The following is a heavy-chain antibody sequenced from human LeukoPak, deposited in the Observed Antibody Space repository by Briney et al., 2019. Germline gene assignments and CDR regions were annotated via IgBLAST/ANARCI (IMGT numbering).Heavy chain of an antibody. CDR2: IKQDGTEK. V-gene: IGHV3-7*01. J-gene: IGHJ3*02. Sequence: GESLRLSCAASGFTFTTYWMSWVRQVPGKGLEWVANIKQDGTEKYYVDSVKGRFTISRDNAKNSLYLQMDSLRAEDTAVYYCSRVSAGVIGMKDVFDIWGQGTMVTVSS. D-gene: IGHD3-16*02. CDR1: GFTFTTYW. CDR3: SRVSAGVIGMKDVFDI.